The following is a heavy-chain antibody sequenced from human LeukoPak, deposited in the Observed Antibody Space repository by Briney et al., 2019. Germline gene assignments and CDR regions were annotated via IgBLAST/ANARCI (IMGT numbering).Heavy chain of an antibody. CDR3: ARDMRRGRNSWFYDGLDI. CDR1: GYTFTDHG. V-gene: IGHV1-18*01. CDR2: ISAHTGNI. Sequence: GASVNVSCKTSGYTFTDHGVNWVRQAPGQGLEWMGWISAHTGNINYAQKFQGRVTLTTDTSTNTAYMELRSLRSDDTAVYFCARDMRRGRNSWFYDGLDIWGQGTTVTISS. D-gene: IGHD6-13*01. J-gene: IGHJ3*02.